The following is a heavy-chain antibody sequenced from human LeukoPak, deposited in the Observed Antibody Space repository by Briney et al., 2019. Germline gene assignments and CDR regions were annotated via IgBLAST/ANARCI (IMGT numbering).Heavy chain of an antibody. CDR3: VRGLVGYCSGGAWDGTCFDY. Sequence: GGSLRLSCADSGFTLSTYWMSWVRQAPGKGLEWVATIKPDESQKNYLDSVKGRFTVSRDNAKNSLCLQMNSLRAEDTAVYYCVRGLVGYCSGGAWDGTCFDYWGQGALVTVSS. D-gene: IGHD2-15*01. CDR1: GFTLSTYW. V-gene: IGHV3-7*03. J-gene: IGHJ4*02. CDR2: IKPDESQK.